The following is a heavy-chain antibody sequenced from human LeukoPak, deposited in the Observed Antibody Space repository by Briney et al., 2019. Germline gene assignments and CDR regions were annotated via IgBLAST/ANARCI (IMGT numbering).Heavy chain of an antibody. D-gene: IGHD3-3*01. J-gene: IGHJ6*03. Sequence: SETLSLTCTVSGGSISSSNYYWGWVRQPPGRGLEWIGSIYESGSTYNNPSLKSRLTISVDTSKNQFSLKLSSVTAADTAVYYCARQTSWSYDFWSGYYTHYYYMDVWGKGTTVTVSS. V-gene: IGHV4-39*01. CDR1: GGSISSSNYY. CDR2: IYESGST. CDR3: ARQTSWSYDFWSGYYTHYYYMDV.